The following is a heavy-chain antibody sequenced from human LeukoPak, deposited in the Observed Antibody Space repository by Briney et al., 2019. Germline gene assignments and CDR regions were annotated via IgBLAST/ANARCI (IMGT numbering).Heavy chain of an antibody. D-gene: IGHD2-2*01. V-gene: IGHV5-51*01. CDR2: IYPGDSDT. CDR3: ARRAKLGYCSSTSCSYYFDY. CDR1: GYSFTSYW. Sequence: GESLKISCKGSGYSFTSYWIGWVRQMPGKGLEWMGIIYPGDSDTRYSPSFQGQVTISADKSISTAYLQWSSLKASDTAMYYCARRAKLGYCSSTSCSYYFDYWGREPWSPSPQ. J-gene: IGHJ4*02.